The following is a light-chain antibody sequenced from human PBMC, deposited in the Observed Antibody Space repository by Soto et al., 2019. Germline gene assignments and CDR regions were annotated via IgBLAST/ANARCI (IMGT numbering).Light chain of an antibody. CDR3: LQYDTSPLT. CDR1: QSISSND. J-gene: IGKJ4*01. CDR2: GAS. Sequence: EIVLTQSQGTLAFSPLHRPCLXFRTSQSISSNDLAWFQQKPGQAPRLLIYGASTRATGIPDRFGGSGSGTDFTLTISSLEPEDFALYHCLQYDTSPLTFGGGTKVDIK. V-gene: IGKV3-20*01.